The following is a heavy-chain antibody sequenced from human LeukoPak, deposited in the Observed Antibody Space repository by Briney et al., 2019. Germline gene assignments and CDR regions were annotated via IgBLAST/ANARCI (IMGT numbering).Heavy chain of an antibody. CDR3: ARNSAIFGVASGNYYMDV. CDR2: INPNSGGT. CDR1: GYTFTGYY. Sequence: ASVKVSCKASGYTFTGYYMHWVRQAPGQGLEWMGWINPNSGGTNYAQKFQGRVTMTRDTSTSTAYMELRSLRSDDTAVYYCARNSAIFGVASGNYYMDVWGKGTTVTVSS. V-gene: IGHV1-2*02. J-gene: IGHJ6*03. D-gene: IGHD3-3*01.